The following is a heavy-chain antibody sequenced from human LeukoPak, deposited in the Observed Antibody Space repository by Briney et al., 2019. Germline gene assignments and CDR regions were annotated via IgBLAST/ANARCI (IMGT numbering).Heavy chain of an antibody. V-gene: IGHV1-18*01. D-gene: IGHD3-3*01. Sequence: PGASVKVSCKASGYTFTSYDINWVRQATGQGLEWMGWISAYNGNTNYAQKLQGRVTMTTDTSTSTAYMELRSLRSDDTAVYYCARDSYYDFWSGYYMHDPLPHDYWGQGTLVTVSS. CDR3: ARDSYYDFWSGYYMHDPLPHDY. J-gene: IGHJ4*02. CDR2: ISAYNGNT. CDR1: GYTFTSYD.